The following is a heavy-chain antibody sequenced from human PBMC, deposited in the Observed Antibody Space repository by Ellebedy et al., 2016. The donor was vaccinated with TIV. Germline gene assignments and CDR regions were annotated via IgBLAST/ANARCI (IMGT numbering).Heavy chain of an antibody. V-gene: IGHV5-10-1*01. D-gene: IGHD4-17*01. Sequence: GGSLRLSCKASGYRFTAYWINWVRQVPGKGLEWVGRIDPDDSHSDYSPSFQGHVTISVDKSITTAYLQWSGLKASDTAMYYCARNPRYGDTEDYWGQGTLVTVSS. CDR3: ARNPRYGDTEDY. CDR2: IDPDDSHS. CDR1: GYRFTAYW. J-gene: IGHJ4*02.